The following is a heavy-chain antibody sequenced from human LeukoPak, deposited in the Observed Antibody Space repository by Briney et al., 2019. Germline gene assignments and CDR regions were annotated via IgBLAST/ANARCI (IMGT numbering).Heavy chain of an antibody. CDR3: ARDSESPWEYSIL. J-gene: IGHJ4*02. CDR2: IYTSGST. Sequence: PSETLSLTCTVSGGSISSGSYYWSWIRQPAGKGLEWIGRIYTSGSTNYNPSLKSRVTISVDTSKNQFSLKLSSVTAADTAVYYCARDSESPWEYSILWGQGTLVTVSS. V-gene: IGHV4-61*02. D-gene: IGHD6-6*01. CDR1: GGSISSGSYY.